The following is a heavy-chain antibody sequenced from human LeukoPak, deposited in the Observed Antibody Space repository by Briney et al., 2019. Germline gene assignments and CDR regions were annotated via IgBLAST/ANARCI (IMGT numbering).Heavy chain of an antibody. CDR1: GFTFSSYS. J-gene: IGHJ3*02. CDR3: ARDQGYYYDSSGYYDDAFDI. D-gene: IGHD3-22*01. V-gene: IGHV3-21*01. CDR2: ISSSSSYI. Sequence: GGSLRLSCAASGFTFSSYSMNWVRQAPGKGLEWVSSISSSSSYIYYADSVKGRFTTSRDNAKNSLYLQMNSLRAEDTAVYYCARDQGYYYDSSGYYDDAFDIWGQGTMVTVSS.